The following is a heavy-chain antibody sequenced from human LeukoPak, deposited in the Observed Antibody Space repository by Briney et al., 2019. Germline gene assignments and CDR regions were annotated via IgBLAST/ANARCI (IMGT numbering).Heavy chain of an antibody. CDR1: GYSFTSYW. D-gene: IGHD2-2*01. Sequence: GGSLKISCKGSGYSFTSYWISWVRQMPGKGLEWMGRIDPSDSYTNYSPSFQGHVTISADKSISTAYLQWSSLKASDTAMYYCARRNCSSTSCPFPFDPWGQGTLVTVSS. CDR2: IDPSDSYT. CDR3: ARRNCSSTSCPFPFDP. J-gene: IGHJ5*02. V-gene: IGHV5-10-1*01.